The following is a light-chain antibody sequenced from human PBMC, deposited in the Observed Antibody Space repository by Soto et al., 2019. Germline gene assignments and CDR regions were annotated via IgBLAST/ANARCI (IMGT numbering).Light chain of an antibody. CDR1: SGHSSYT. J-gene: IGLJ3*02. Sequence: QLVLTQSPSASASLGASVKLTCTLSSGHSSYTIAWHQQQPEKGPRYLMKLNSDGSHNKGDGLPDRFSGSSSGAERYLTISSLQSEDEADYYCQTWGIGMQVFGGGTKLTVL. CDR2: LNSDGSH. CDR3: QTWGIGMQV. V-gene: IGLV4-69*01.